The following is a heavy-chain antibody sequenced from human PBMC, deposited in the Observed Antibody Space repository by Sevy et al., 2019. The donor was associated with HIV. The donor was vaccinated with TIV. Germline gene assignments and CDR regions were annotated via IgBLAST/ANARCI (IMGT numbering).Heavy chain of an antibody. CDR2: IWYDGSNK. Sequence: GGSLRLSCAASGFTFSSYGMHWVRQAPGKGLEWVAVIWYDGSNKYYAHSVKGRFTISRDNSKNTLYLQMNSLRAEDTAVYYCARVRYSGSYEGGGFDYWGQGTLVTVSS. CDR3: ARVRYSGSYEGGGFDY. J-gene: IGHJ4*02. D-gene: IGHD1-26*01. CDR1: GFTFSSYG. V-gene: IGHV3-33*01.